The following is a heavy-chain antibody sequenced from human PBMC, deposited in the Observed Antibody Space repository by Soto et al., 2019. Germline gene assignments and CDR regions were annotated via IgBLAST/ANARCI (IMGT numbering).Heavy chain of an antibody. J-gene: IGHJ4*02. CDR3: AREIFY. CDR1: GFTFSNYW. D-gene: IGHD2-15*01. Sequence: GGSLRLSCAASGFTFSNYWMHWVRQAPGKGLVWVSRVNSDGSSTSYADSVKGRFSISRDNAKNTPYLQMSSLRAEDTAVYYCAREIFYWGQGTLVTVSS. CDR2: VNSDGSST. V-gene: IGHV3-74*01.